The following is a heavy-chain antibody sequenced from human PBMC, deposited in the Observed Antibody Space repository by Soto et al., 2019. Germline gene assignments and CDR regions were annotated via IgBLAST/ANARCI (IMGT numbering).Heavy chain of an antibody. Sequence: GGSLILSWETSGFTLITFWMHRVRKVPGKGRVWVSRVNTDGSSTTYADSVKGRFTISRDNAKSTLFLQMNSLRVDDTALYFCVRDQDTYGQEVFDSWGQGTLVNVSS. V-gene: IGHV3-74*03. J-gene: IGHJ4*02. D-gene: IGHD2-15*01. CDR2: VNTDGSST. CDR1: GFTLITFW. CDR3: VRDQDTYGQEVFDS.